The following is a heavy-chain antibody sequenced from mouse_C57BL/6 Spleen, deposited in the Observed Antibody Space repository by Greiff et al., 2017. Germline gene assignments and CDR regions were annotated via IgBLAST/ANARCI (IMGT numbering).Heavy chain of an antibody. J-gene: IGHJ2*01. CDR1: GYTFTSYT. D-gene: IGHD2-3*01. Sequence: QVQLKQSGAELARPGASVKMSCKASGYTFTSYTMHWVKQRPGQGLEWIGYINPSSGYTKYNQKFKDKATLTADKSSSTAYMQLSSLTSEDSAVYYCARGGYYALDYWGQGTTLTVSS. V-gene: IGHV1-4*01. CDR3: ARGGYYALDY. CDR2: INPSSGYT.